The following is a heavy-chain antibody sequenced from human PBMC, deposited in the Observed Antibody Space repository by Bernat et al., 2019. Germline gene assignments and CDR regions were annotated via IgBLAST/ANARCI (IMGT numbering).Heavy chain of an antibody. J-gene: IGHJ5*02. CDR3: ARHALGSGSYL. CDR2: IYYSGST. D-gene: IGHD1-26*01. V-gene: IGHV4-39*01. CDR1: GGSISSSSYH. Sequence: QLQLQESGPGLVKPSETLSLTCTVSGGSISSSSYHWGWIRQPPGKGLEWIGSIYYSGSTYYNPSLKSRVTISVDTSKNQFSLKLSSVTAADTAVYYCARHALGSGSYLWGQGTLVTVSS.